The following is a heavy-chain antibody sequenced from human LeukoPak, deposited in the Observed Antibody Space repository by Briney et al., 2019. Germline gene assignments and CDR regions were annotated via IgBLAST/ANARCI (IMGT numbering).Heavy chain of an antibody. CDR1: GYTFTGYY. Sequence: ASVKVPCKASGYTFTGYYMHWVRQAPGQGLEWMGWINPNSGGTNYAQKFQGRVTMTRDTSISTAYMELSRLRSDDTAVYYCARRHSGGSYGMDVWGQGTTVTVSS. V-gene: IGHV1-2*02. D-gene: IGHD2-15*01. CDR2: INPNSGGT. J-gene: IGHJ6*02. CDR3: ARRHSGGSYGMDV.